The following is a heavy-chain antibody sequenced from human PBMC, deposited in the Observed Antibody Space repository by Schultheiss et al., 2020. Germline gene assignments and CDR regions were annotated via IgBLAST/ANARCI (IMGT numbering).Heavy chain of an antibody. V-gene: IGHV4-59*01. J-gene: IGHJ2*01. CDR1: GGSISSYY. CDR2: IYYSGST. CDR3: ARAQQNYYDSSGYFSSRYWYFDL. Sequence: SETLSLTCTVSGGSISSYYWSWIRQPPGKGLEWIGYIYYSGSTNYNPSLKSRVTISVDTSKNQFSLKLSSVTAADTAVYYCARAQQNYYDSSGYFSSRYWYFDLWGRGTMVIVSS. D-gene: IGHD3-22*01.